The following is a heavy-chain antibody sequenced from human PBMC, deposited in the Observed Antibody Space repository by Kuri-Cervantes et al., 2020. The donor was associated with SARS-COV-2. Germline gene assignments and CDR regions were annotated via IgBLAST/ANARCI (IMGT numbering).Heavy chain of an antibody. CDR1: GFTFSSYA. D-gene: IGHD2/OR15-2a*01. CDR2: ISSSSSYI. Sequence: GESLKISCAASGFTFSSYAMHWVRQAPGKGLEWVSSISSSSSYIYYADSVKGRSTISRDNAKNSLYLQMNSLRAEDTAVYYCASCKFDTSQIDYWGQGTLVTVSS. CDR3: ASCKFDTSQIDY. V-gene: IGHV3-21*01. J-gene: IGHJ4*02.